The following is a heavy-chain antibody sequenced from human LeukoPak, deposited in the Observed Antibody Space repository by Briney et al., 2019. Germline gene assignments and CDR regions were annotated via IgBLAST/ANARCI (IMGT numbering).Heavy chain of an antibody. CDR3: ARLTTGYGKIDY. Sequence: GESLKISCKGSGYRFSTSWIGWVRQLPGKGLEWMVMIYPDDSNIRYGPSFQGQVTVSADKSISTAYLHWNSLKASDTAMYYCARLTTGYGKIDYWGQGTLVTVSS. D-gene: IGHD2-2*03. J-gene: IGHJ4*02. V-gene: IGHV5-51*01. CDR2: IYPDDSNI. CDR1: GYRFSTSW.